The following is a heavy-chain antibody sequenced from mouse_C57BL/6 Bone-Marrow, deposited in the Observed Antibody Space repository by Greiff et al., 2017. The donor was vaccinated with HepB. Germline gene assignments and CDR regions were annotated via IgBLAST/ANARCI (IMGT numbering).Heavy chain of an antibody. CDR3: AREGGDY. J-gene: IGHJ2*01. V-gene: IGHV1-54*01. D-gene: IGHD3-3*01. CDR2: INPGSGGT. CDR1: GYAFTNYL. Sequence: VQLVESGAELVRPGTSVKVSCKASGYAFTNYLIEWVKQRPGQGLEWIGVINPGSGGTNYNEKFKGKATLTADKSSSTAYMQLSSLTSEDSAVYFCAREGGDYWGQGTTLTVSS.